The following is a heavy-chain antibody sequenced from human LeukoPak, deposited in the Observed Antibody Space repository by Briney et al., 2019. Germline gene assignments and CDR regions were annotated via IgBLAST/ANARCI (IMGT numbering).Heavy chain of an antibody. Sequence: PSETLSLTCTVSGGSISSYYWSWIRQPPGKGLEWIGYIYYSGSTNYNPSLKSRVTISVDTSKNQFSLKLSSVTAADTAVYYCARFPGVEMATIDDAFDIWGQGTMVTVSS. J-gene: IGHJ3*02. D-gene: IGHD5-24*01. CDR1: GGSISSYY. CDR3: ARFPGVEMATIDDAFDI. CDR2: IYYSGST. V-gene: IGHV4-59*01.